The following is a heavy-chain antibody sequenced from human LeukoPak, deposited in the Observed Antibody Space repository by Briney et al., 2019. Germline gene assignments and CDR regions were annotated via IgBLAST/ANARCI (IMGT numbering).Heavy chain of an antibody. Sequence: GASVKVPCTASGYTFTSYAMHWVRQAPGQRLEWMGWINAGNGNTKYSQKFQGRVTITRDTSASTAYMELSSLRSEDTAVYYCARDYGDAASSCGYWGQGTLVTVSS. CDR3: ARDYGDAASSCGY. J-gene: IGHJ4*02. CDR1: GYTFTSYA. CDR2: INAGNGNT. V-gene: IGHV1-3*01. D-gene: IGHD4-17*01.